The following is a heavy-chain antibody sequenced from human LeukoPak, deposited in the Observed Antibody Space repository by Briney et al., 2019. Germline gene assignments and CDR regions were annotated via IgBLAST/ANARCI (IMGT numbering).Heavy chain of an antibody. CDR3: ARSHIVAVTGFAFDI. CDR1: GGSISSSSYY. V-gene: IGHV4-39*01. D-gene: IGHD2-21*02. CDR2: IYYSGST. J-gene: IGHJ3*02. Sequence: PSETLSLTCTVSGGSISSSSYYWGWIRQPPGKGLEWIGRIYYSGSTYYNPFLKSRVTITVDTSKNQFSLKLRSVTAADTTVYYCARSHIVAVTGFAFDIWGQGTLVTVSS.